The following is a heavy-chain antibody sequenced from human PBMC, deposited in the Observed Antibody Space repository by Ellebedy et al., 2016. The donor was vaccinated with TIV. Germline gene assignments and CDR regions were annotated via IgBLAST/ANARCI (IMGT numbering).Heavy chain of an antibody. CDR2: IYSGGST. Sequence: GGSLRLSCAASGFTFSSYAMSWVRQAPGKGLEWVSVIYSGGSTYYADSVKGRFTISRHNSKNTLYLQMNSLRAEDTAVYYCARLGLWFGPLGGMDVWGQGTTVTVSS. V-gene: IGHV3-53*04. J-gene: IGHJ6*02. D-gene: IGHD3-10*01. CDR1: GFTFSSYA. CDR3: ARLGLWFGPLGGMDV.